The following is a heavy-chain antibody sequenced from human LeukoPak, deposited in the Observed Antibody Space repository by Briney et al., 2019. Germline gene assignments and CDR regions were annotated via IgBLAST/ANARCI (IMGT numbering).Heavy chain of an antibody. CDR3: ARAPSVPAAIRGSFDY. V-gene: IGHV1-3*01. CDR2: INAGNGNT. D-gene: IGHD2-2*01. CDR1: GYTFTSYA. Sequence: ASVKVSCKASGYTFTSYAMHWVRQAPGQRLEWMGWINAGNGNTKYSQKLQGRVTMTTDTSTSTAYMELRSLRSDDTAVYYCARAPSVPAAIRGSFDYWGQGTLVTVSS. J-gene: IGHJ4*02.